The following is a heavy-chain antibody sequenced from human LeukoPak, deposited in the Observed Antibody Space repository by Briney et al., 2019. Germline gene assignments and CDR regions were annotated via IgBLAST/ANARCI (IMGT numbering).Heavy chain of an antibody. Sequence: ASVKVSCTASGYTFTGYYMHWVRQAPGQGLEWMGWIKPNSGGTNYAQKFQGRVTMTRDTSISTAYMELNKLRSDDTAVYYCARASVRARYCSSTSCYPVDYWGQGTLVTVSS. V-gene: IGHV1-2*02. CDR2: IKPNSGGT. CDR1: GYTFTGYY. CDR3: ARASVRARYCSSTSCYPVDY. D-gene: IGHD2-2*01. J-gene: IGHJ4*02.